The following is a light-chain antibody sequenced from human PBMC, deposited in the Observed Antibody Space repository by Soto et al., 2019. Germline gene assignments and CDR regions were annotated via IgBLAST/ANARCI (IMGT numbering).Light chain of an antibody. CDR3: SSYTGSSTPYV. Sequence: QSVLTQPASVSGSPGQSITISCTGTSSDVGGYNYVSWYQQHPGKAPKLMIYEVSNRTSGVSNRFSGSKSGNTASLTISGLQAEDEADYYCSSYTGSSTPYVFGTGTKVTVL. J-gene: IGLJ1*01. V-gene: IGLV2-14*01. CDR2: EVS. CDR1: SSDVGGYNY.